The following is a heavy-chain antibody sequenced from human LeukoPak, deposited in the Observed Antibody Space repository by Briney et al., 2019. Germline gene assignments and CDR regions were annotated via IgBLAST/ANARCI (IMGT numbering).Heavy chain of an antibody. CDR1: GFTFSSYA. Sequence: PGGSLRLSCAASGFTFSSYAMSWVRQAPGKGLEWVSAISGSGGSTYYADSVKGRFTISRDNSKNTLYLQMNSLRAEDTAVYYCAKDGIVVVPAALDAFDIWGQGTMVTVSS. CDR2: ISGSGGST. J-gene: IGHJ3*02. CDR3: AKDGIVVVPAALDAFDI. D-gene: IGHD2-2*01. V-gene: IGHV3-23*01.